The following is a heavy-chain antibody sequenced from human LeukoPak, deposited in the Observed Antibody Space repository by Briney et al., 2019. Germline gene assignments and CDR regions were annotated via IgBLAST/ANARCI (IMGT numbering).Heavy chain of an antibody. Sequence: PGGSLRLSSAASGFTFDNYAMHWVRQVPGKGLEWVSLISANGDNPYYADSVKGRFTISRDNSKNSLFLQLNSLRTDDTAVYYCAKDRSTWFYFDYWGQGTLVTVSS. J-gene: IGHJ4*02. CDR3: AKDRSTWFYFDY. V-gene: IGHV3-43*02. D-gene: IGHD2-2*01. CDR1: GFTFDNYA. CDR2: ISANGDNP.